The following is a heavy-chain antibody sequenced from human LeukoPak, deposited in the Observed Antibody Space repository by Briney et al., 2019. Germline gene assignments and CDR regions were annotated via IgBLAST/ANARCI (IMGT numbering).Heavy chain of an antibody. CDR2: IYNSGST. CDR3: ASAPNVRYYDY. J-gene: IGHJ4*02. Sequence: SETLSLTCAVYGGSLSGFSWSWIRQPPGKGLEWIGYIYNSGSTNYNPSLKSRVTISVDTSKNQFSLKLTSVTAADTAVYYCASAPNVRYYDYWGQGTLVTVSS. CDR1: GGSLSGFS. V-gene: IGHV4-59*01.